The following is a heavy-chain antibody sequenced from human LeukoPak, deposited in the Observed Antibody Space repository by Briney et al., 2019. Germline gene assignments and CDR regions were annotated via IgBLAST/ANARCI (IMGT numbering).Heavy chain of an antibody. CDR1: GGTFSSYA. Sequence: EASVKVSCKASGGTFSSYAISWVRQAPGQGLEWMGRIIPILGIANYAQKFQGRVTITADKSTSTAYMELSSLRPEDTAVYYCARTYCSSTSCYVKATYFDYWGQGTLVTVSS. D-gene: IGHD2-2*01. CDR2: IIPILGIA. V-gene: IGHV1-69*04. CDR3: ARTYCSSTSCYVKATYFDY. J-gene: IGHJ4*02.